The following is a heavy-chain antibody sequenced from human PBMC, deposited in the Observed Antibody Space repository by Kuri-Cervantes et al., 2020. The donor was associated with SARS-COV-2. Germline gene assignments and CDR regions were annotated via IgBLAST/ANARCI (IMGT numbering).Heavy chain of an antibody. V-gene: IGHV1-69*06. D-gene: IGHD6-19*01. CDR1: GGTFSSYA. CDR2: IIPIFGTE. Sequence: SVKVSCKASGGTFSSYAISWVRQAPGQGLEWMGRIIPIFGTENYAQKFQGRVTITADKSTSTAYMELSSLRSEDTAVYYCARDQTRSGWTFLFDYWGQGTLVTVSS. J-gene: IGHJ4*02. CDR3: ARDQTRSGWTFLFDY.